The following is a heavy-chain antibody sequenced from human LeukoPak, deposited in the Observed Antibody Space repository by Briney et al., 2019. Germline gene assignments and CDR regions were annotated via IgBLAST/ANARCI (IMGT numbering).Heavy chain of an antibody. Sequence: GGSLRLSCSAPGFTFSSYAMNWVRQAPGKGLEYVSAITSNGGSTYYADSVKGRFTISRDNSKNTLYLQMSSLRAEDTAVYYCVKGRCSGSSCYGGDYWGQGTLVTVSS. CDR2: ITSNGGST. J-gene: IGHJ4*02. CDR1: GFTFSSYA. V-gene: IGHV3-64D*06. D-gene: IGHD2-2*01. CDR3: VKGRCSGSSCYGGDY.